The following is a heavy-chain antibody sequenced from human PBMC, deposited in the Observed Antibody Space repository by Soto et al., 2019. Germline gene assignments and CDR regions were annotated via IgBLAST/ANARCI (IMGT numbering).Heavy chain of an antibody. V-gene: IGHV3-48*02. D-gene: IGHD3-3*01. CDR3: ARDQSRGRVRFYNMDV. Sequence: EVQLVESGGGLVQPGGSLRLSCTASGFTLTNYAMNWVRQATGKGQAWVSYISSSSTAIFYVDSVKGRFTISRDNAKNTHYLHMNSMRDDNTDVNYSARDQSRGRVRFYNMDVWGRGTTVTVSS. CDR2: ISSSSTAI. CDR1: GFTLTNYA. J-gene: IGHJ6*03.